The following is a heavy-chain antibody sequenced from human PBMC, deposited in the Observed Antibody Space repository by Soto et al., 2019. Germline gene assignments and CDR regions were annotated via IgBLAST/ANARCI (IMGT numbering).Heavy chain of an antibody. J-gene: IGHJ5*02. D-gene: IGHD3-22*01. CDR2: ISYRGST. Sequence: PSETLSLTCTVSAGSITTSYWSWTRQPLGKALEWIGYISYRGSTNYNPSLKSRLTISIDTSKSQIFLKLTSMTTADTAVYYCASSGIVGREVNTWFDPWGQGTLVTVSS. V-gene: IGHV4-59*01. CDR1: AGSITTSY. CDR3: ASSGIVGREVNTWFDP.